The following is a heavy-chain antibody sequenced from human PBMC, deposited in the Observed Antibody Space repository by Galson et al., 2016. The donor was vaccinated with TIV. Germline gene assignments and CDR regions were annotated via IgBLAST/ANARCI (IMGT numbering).Heavy chain of an antibody. CDR1: GGSITRSGFY. CDR2: IYDTGST. Sequence: ETLSLTCTVSGGSITRSGFYWAWIRQSPGKGLEWLGSIYDTGSTSYNPSFRSRVTMSVDTSRNAFSLRLTPVTAADTSKYYCARHISIPALKRHHYFDPWGQGTLVTVSS. V-gene: IGHV4-39*01. D-gene: IGHD2-2*02. CDR3: ARHISIPALKRHHYFDP. J-gene: IGHJ5*02.